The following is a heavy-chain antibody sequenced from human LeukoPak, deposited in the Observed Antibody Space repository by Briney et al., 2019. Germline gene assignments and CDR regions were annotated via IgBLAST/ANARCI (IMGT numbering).Heavy chain of an antibody. V-gene: IGHV5-10-1*01. Sequence: GXSLQISCKGSGCSFTSYWITWGRRMPGKGGGWRGRIDPSDSYTNYNPSFQGHVTISADKSVSTAYLQWSSLKASDTAMYYCARHGYYGSGSYYSMQDWGQGTLVTVSS. D-gene: IGHD3-10*01. J-gene: IGHJ4*02. CDR1: GCSFTSYW. CDR3: ARHGYYGSGSYYSMQD. CDR2: IDPSDSYT.